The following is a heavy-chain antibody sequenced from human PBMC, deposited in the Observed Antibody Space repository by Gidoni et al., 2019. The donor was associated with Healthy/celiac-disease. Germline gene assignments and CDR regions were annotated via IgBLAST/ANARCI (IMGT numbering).Heavy chain of an antibody. V-gene: IGHV3-49*05. Sequence: LAAPGGDLVMPGRSLTPSCTAPGFTFGDFAMSCFRQAPGKRRVWVGFIRSQAYGRTTEYAAYVKGRFTISIDDSKSIAYLEMNRLKTDDTAVYYCTRLTGTTAGYWGQGTLVTVSS. CDR1: GFTFGDFA. CDR2: IRSQAYGRTT. D-gene: IGHD1-20*01. J-gene: IGHJ4*02. CDR3: TRLTGTTAGY.